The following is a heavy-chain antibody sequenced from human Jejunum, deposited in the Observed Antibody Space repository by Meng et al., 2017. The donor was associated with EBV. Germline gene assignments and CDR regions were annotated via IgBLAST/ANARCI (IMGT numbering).Heavy chain of an antibody. CDR3: ARRTGDYVVGY. CDR1: GGSFRGYY. D-gene: IGHD2-8*02. J-gene: IGHJ4*02. CDR2: VHFSGIT. V-gene: IGHV4-34*02. Sequence: QVQLKQWGAGLLRAKEPLALAWAVDGGSFRGYYWSWVRQPPGRGLEYIGEVHFSGITNYTPSLKSRVTMSVDASKNQFSLRLTSVTAADTAVYYCARRTGDYVVGYWGQGTLVTVSS.